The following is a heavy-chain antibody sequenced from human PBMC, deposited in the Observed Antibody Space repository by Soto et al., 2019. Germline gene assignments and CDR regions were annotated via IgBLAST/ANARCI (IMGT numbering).Heavy chain of an antibody. CDR1: GYTFTSYY. CDR3: ASPNPHYYDSSGPFDY. CDR2: INPSGGST. Sequence: ASVKVSCKASGYTFTSYYMHWVRQAPGQGLEWMGIINPSGGSTSYAQKFQGRVTMTRDTSTSTVHMELSSLRSEDTAVYYCASPNPHYYDSSGPFDYWGQGTLVTVSS. V-gene: IGHV1-46*01. D-gene: IGHD3-22*01. J-gene: IGHJ4*02.